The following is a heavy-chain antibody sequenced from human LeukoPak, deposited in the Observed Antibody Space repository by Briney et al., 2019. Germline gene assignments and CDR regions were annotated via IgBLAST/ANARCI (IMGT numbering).Heavy chain of an antibody. CDR3: ATITTLLRSVALHGAFDI. V-gene: IGHV3-9*01. J-gene: IGHJ3*02. CDR1: GFTFDDYA. Sequence: PGGSLRLSCAASGFTFDDYAMHWVRQAPGKGLEWVSGISWNSGSIGYADSVKGRFTISRDNAKNSLYLQMNSLRAEDTALYYCATITTLLRSVALHGAFDIWGQGTMVTVSS. D-gene: IGHD6-19*01. CDR2: ISWNSGSI.